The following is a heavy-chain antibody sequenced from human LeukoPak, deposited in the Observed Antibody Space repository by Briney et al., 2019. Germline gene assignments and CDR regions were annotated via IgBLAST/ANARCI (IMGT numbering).Heavy chain of an antibody. Sequence: GGSLRLSCVASGFTFSSYWMSWVRQAPGKGLEWVANIKQDGTQSTYVDSVKGRFTISRDNAKNSSYLQMNSLRADETAVYYCARLRPYSSTWYAHYGMDVWAQGTTVTVSS. V-gene: IGHV3-7*04. CDR3: ARLRPYSSTWYAHYGMDV. CDR1: GFTFSSYW. J-gene: IGHJ6*02. D-gene: IGHD6-13*01. CDR2: IKQDGTQS.